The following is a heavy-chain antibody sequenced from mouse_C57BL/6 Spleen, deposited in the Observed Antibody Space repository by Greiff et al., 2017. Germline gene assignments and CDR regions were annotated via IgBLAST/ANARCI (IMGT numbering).Heavy chain of an antibody. CDR3: AIPYGSSYTYWYFDV. V-gene: IGHV1-69*01. Sequence: VQLQQPGAELVMPGASVKLSCKASGYTFTSYWMHWVKQRPGQGLEWIGEIDPSDSYTNYNQKFKGKSTLTVDKSSSTAYMQRSSLTSEDSAVYYCAIPYGSSYTYWYFDVWGTGTTVTVSS. D-gene: IGHD1-1*01. J-gene: IGHJ1*03. CDR2: IDPSDSYT. CDR1: GYTFTSYW.